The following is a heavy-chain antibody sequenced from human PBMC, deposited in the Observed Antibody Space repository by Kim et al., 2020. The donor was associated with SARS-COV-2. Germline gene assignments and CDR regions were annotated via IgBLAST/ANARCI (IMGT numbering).Heavy chain of an antibody. D-gene: IGHD2-15*01. Sequence: GGSLRLSCAASGFTFSSYGMHWVRQAPGKGLEWVAVISYDGSNKYYADSVKGRFTISRDNSKNTLYLQMNSLRAEDTAVYYCAKGPGIYGGKGYYFDYWGQGTLVTVSS. CDR3: AKGPGIYGGKGYYFDY. J-gene: IGHJ4*02. CDR2: ISYDGSNK. CDR1: GFTFSSYG. V-gene: IGHV3-30*18.